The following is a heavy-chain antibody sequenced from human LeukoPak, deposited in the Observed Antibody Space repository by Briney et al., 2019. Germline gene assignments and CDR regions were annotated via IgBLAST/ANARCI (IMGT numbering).Heavy chain of an antibody. Sequence: GGSLRLSCAASGFTFSRFTMNWVRQAPGKGLEWVSSITSSSSYIYYADAVKGRFTISRDNAKNSLYLQMNSLRAEDTAVYYCARGPYYGGNSLNYFDYWGQGTLVTVSS. V-gene: IGHV3-21*01. CDR3: ARGPYYGGNSLNYFDY. CDR2: ITSSSSYI. D-gene: IGHD4-23*01. CDR1: GFTFSRFT. J-gene: IGHJ4*02.